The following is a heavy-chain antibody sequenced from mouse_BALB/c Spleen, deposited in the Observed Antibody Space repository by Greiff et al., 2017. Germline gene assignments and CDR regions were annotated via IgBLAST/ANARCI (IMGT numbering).Heavy chain of an antibody. Sequence: VHVKQSGPELVKPGASVKMSCKASGYTFTSYVMHWVKQKPGQGLEWIGYINPYNDGTKYNEKFKGKATLTSDKSSSTAYMELSSLTSEDSAVYYCARGNYGNYGGFAYWGQGTLVTVSA. D-gene: IGHD2-1*01. V-gene: IGHV1-14*01. CDR1: GYTFTSYV. J-gene: IGHJ3*01. CDR2: INPYNDGT. CDR3: ARGNYGNYGGFAY.